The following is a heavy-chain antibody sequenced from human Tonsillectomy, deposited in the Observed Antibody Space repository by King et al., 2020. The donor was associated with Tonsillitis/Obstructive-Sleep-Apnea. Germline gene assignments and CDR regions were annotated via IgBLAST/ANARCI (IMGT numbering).Heavy chain of an antibody. Sequence: QLVQSGAEVKKPGASVKVSCKASGYTFTGYYMHWVRRPPGQGLKWMGCTNPNSGATNYAQTFQGRVTMTRDTSISTAYMELSRLRSDDTAMYYCARALGVEDYYDSSGDELVGRDFDYRGQGTLVTVSS. J-gene: IGHJ4*02. CDR2: TNPNSGAT. CDR3: ARALGVEDYYDSSGDELVGRDFDY. CDR1: GYTFTGYY. V-gene: IGHV1-2*02. D-gene: IGHD3-22*01.